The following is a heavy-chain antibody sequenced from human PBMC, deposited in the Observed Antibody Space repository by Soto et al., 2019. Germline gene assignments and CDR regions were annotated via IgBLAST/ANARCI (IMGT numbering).Heavy chain of an antibody. CDR1: RFTFSSYA. CDR2: ISGSGGST. D-gene: IGHD3-10*01. V-gene: IGHV3-23*01. CDR3: AKDKGKGVRGVIIPHFDY. J-gene: IGHJ4*02. Sequence: GGSLRLSCAASRFTFSSYAMSWVRQAPGKGLEWVSAISGSGGSTYYADSVKGRFTISRDNSKNTLYLQMNSLRAEDTAVYYCAKDKGKGVRGVIIPHFDYWGQGTLVTISS.